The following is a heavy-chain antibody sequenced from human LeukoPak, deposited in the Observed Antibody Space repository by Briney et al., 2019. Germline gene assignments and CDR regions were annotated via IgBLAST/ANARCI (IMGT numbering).Heavy chain of an antibody. CDR1: GGSVSSGSYY. J-gene: IGHJ3*02. CDR3: ASLIVVVPAAKDAFDI. CDR2: IYYSGST. D-gene: IGHD2-2*01. Sequence: KPSETLSLTCTVSGGSVSSGSYYWSWIRQPPGKGLEWIGYIYYSGSTNYNPSLKSRVAISVDTSKNQFSLKLSSVTAADTAVYYCASLIVVVPAAKDAFDIWGQGTMVTVSS. V-gene: IGHV4-61*01.